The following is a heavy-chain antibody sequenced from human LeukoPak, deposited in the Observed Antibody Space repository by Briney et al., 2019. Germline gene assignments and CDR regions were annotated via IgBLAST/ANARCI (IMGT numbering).Heavy chain of an antibody. CDR2: IYHSGST. Sequence: SETLSLTCAVSGYSISSGDYWGWIRQPPGKGLEWIGSIYHSGSTYYNPSLKSRVTISVDTSKNQFSLKLSSVTAADTAVYYCARQTGYCSSTSCYTKNDAFDIWGQGTMVTVSS. D-gene: IGHD2-2*02. J-gene: IGHJ3*02. CDR1: GYSISSGDY. CDR3: ARQTGYCSSTSCYTKNDAFDI. V-gene: IGHV4-38-2*01.